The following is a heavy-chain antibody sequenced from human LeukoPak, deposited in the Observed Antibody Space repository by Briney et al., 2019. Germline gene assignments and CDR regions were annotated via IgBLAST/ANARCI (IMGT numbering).Heavy chain of an antibody. D-gene: IGHD6-19*01. CDR3: ARGRGGWSYFDY. V-gene: IGHV3-48*03. Sequence: GGSLRLSRAASGFTFSSYEMNWVRQAPGKGLEWVSYISSSGSTIYHADAVKGRFTISRDNAKNSLYLQMNSLRAEDTAVYYCARGRGGWSYFDYWGQGTLVTVSS. CDR1: GFTFSSYE. J-gene: IGHJ4*02. CDR2: ISSSGSTI.